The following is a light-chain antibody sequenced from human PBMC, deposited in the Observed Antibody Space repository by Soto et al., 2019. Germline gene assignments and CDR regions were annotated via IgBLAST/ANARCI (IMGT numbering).Light chain of an antibody. CDR3: SSYAGSSILYV. CDR2: GNS. J-gene: IGLJ1*01. CDR1: SSNIGAGYD. V-gene: IGLV1-40*01. Sequence: QSVLTQPPSVSGAPGQRVTISCTGSSSNIGAGYDVHWYQQLPGTAPKLLIYGNSNRPSGVPDRFSGSKSGTSASLTVSGLQAEDEADYFCSSYAGSSILYVFGTGTKVTVL.